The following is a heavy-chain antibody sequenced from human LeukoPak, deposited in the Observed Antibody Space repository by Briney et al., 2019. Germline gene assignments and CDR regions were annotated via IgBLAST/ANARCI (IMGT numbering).Heavy chain of an antibody. Sequence: GSSVKVSCKASGGTFSSYAISWVRQAPGQGLEWMGGIIPIFGTANYAQKFQGRVTITADESTSTAYMELSSPRSEDTAVYYCARADHYDSSGYAYYFDYWGQGTLVTVSS. CDR2: IIPIFGTA. D-gene: IGHD3-22*01. CDR1: GGTFSSYA. V-gene: IGHV1-69*01. CDR3: ARADHYDSSGYAYYFDY. J-gene: IGHJ4*02.